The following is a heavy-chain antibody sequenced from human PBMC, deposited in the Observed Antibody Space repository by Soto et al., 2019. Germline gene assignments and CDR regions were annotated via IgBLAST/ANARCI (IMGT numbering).Heavy chain of an antibody. V-gene: IGHV4-39*01. CDR3: ARHLSLGYRASGTCYGLLPCFDP. CDR2: VFYSGSP. J-gene: IGHJ5*02. Sequence: PSETLSLTCSVSGGSINTNTSYWSWIRQPPGKGPEWIGSVFYSGSPHYNPSLKSRLTMSVDTSKNQFSLNLASVTTADTAVYYCARHLSLGYRASGTCYGLLPCFDPWGQGTLVTVSS. CDR1: GGSINTNTSY. D-gene: IGHD2-2*01.